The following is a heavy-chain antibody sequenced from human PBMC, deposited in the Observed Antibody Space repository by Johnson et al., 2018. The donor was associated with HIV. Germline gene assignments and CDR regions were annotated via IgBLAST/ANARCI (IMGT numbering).Heavy chain of an antibody. CDR2: ISYDGSNK. D-gene: IGHD4-17*01. Sequence: QVQLVESGGGVVQPARSLRLSCAASGFTFSSYAMHWVRQAPGKGLEWVAVISYDGSNKYYADSVKGRFPISRDNSKNTLYLQMNSLRAEDTALYYCARANSYGDYRAKAFDIWGQGTMVTVSS. CDR1: GFTFSSYA. CDR3: ARANSYGDYRAKAFDI. J-gene: IGHJ3*02. V-gene: IGHV3-30*04.